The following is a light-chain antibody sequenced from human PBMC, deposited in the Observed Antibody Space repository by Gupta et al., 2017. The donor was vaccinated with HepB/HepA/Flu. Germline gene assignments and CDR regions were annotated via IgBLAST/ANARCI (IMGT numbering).Light chain of an antibody. V-gene: IGLV3-1*01. J-gene: IGLJ2*01. CDR2: KDT. Sequence: SYELTQPPSVSVSPGQTATITCSGDKLGNKYACWYKQKPGQSPVLVIFKDTKRPSGIPQRFYGSNSGTTANLTISGTQAMDEADYYCQAWDSSSVVFGGGTKLTVL. CDR1: KLGNKY. CDR3: QAWDSSSVV.